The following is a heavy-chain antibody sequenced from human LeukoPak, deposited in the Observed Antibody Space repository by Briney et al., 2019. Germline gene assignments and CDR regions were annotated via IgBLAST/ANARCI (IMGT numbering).Heavy chain of an antibody. J-gene: IGHJ6*02. Sequence: TGGSLRLSCAASGFTFSSYSMNWVRQAPGKGLEWVSYISSSSSANYYADSVKGRFTISRDNAKNSLYLQMNSLRDEETAVYYCARERFIGGNSYGLDVWGQGTTVTVSS. D-gene: IGHD5-18*01. V-gene: IGHV3-48*02. CDR1: GFTFSSYS. CDR2: ISSSSSAN. CDR3: ARERFIGGNSYGLDV.